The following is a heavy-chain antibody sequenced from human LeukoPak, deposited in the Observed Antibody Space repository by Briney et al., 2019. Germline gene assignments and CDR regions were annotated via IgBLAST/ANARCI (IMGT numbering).Heavy chain of an antibody. V-gene: IGHV4-61*02. J-gene: IGHJ3*02. CDR2: IYTSGST. CDR1: GGSISSASYY. CDR3: AREFKSGSYYIYAFDI. D-gene: IGHD1-26*01. Sequence: SETLSLTCTVSGGSISSASYYWSWIRQPAGRGLEWIVRIYTSGSTNYNPSLKSRVTISVETSKNQFSLKLRSVTAADTAVYYCAREFKSGSYYIYAFDIWGQGTMVTVS.